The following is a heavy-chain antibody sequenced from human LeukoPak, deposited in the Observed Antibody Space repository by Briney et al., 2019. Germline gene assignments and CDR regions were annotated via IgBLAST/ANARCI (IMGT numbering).Heavy chain of an antibody. V-gene: IGHV3-7*01. Sequence: GESLRLSCAASGFTFSSYWMSWVRQAPGKGLEWVANIKQDGNEKYYVDSVTGRFTISRDNAKNSLFLQMNSLRAEDTAVYYCARARSGGSWSDYWGQGTLVTVSS. D-gene: IGHD2-15*01. J-gene: IGHJ4*02. CDR2: IKQDGNEK. CDR1: GFTFSSYW. CDR3: ARARSGGSWSDY.